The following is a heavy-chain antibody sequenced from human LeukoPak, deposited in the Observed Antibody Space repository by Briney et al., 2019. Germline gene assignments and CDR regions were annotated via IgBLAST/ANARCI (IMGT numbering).Heavy chain of an antibody. Sequence: PSETLSLTCTVSGGSISSSSYYWGWIRQPPGKGLEWIGSIYYSGSTYYNPSLKSRVTISVDTSKNQFSLKLSSVTAADTAVYYCARGQYSGTYFWWFDPWGQGTLVTVSS. CDR2: IYYSGST. D-gene: IGHD1-26*01. CDR3: ARGQYSGTYFWWFDP. CDR1: GGSISSSSYY. V-gene: IGHV4-39*07. J-gene: IGHJ5*02.